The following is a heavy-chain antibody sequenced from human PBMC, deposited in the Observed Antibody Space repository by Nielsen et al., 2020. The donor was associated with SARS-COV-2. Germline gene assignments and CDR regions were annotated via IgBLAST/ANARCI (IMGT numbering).Heavy chain of an antibody. J-gene: IGHJ4*02. D-gene: IGHD6-13*01. CDR3: ARRPGYSRDY. CDR2: IDPSDSYT. Sequence: GGSLRLSCKGSGYSFTSYWISWVRQMPGKGLEWMGRIDPSDSYTNYSPSFQGHVTISADKSISTAYLQWSSLKASDTAMYYCARRPGYSRDYWGQGTLVTVSS. CDR1: GYSFTSYW. V-gene: IGHV5-10-1*01.